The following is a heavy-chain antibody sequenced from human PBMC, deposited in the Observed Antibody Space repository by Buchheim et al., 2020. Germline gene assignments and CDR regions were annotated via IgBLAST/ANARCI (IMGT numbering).Heavy chain of an antibody. Sequence: QLQLQESGPGLVKPSETLSLTCTVSGGSISSSSYYWGWIRQPPGKGLEWIGSIYYSGSNYYNPSLKSRVTISVDTSKNQFALKLSSVTAADTAVYYCARRDSSSWYVQGPSYFDYWGQGTL. CDR3: ARRDSSSWYVQGPSYFDY. J-gene: IGHJ4*02. CDR1: GGSISSSSYY. V-gene: IGHV4-39*01. CDR2: IYYSGSN. D-gene: IGHD6-13*01.